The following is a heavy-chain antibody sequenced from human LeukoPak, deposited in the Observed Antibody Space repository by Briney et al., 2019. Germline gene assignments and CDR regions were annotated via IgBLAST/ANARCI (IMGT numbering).Heavy chain of an antibody. D-gene: IGHD6-13*01. CDR2: IYYSGST. V-gene: IGHV4-59*08. J-gene: IGHJ4*02. CDR1: GGSISSYY. CDR3: ARLPCSSSWYVDY. Sequence: PSETLSLTCTVSGGSISSYYWSWIRQPPGKGLEWIGYIYYSGSTNYNPSLKSRVTISVDTSKNQFSLKLSSVTAADTAVYYCARLPCSSSWYVDYWGQGTLVTVSS.